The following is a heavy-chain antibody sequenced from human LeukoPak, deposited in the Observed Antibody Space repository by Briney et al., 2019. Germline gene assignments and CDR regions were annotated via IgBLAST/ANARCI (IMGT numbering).Heavy chain of an antibody. J-gene: IGHJ4*02. CDR3: ARIRTGVTIFGVVIRYYFDY. D-gene: IGHD3-3*01. Sequence: SETLSLTCAVYGGSFSGYYWSWIRQPPGKGLEWIGEINHSGSTNYNPSLKSRVTISVDASKNKFPLKLSSVTAADTAVYYCARIRTGVTIFGVVIRYYFDYWGQGTLVTVSS. CDR2: INHSGST. V-gene: IGHV4-34*01. CDR1: GGSFSGYY.